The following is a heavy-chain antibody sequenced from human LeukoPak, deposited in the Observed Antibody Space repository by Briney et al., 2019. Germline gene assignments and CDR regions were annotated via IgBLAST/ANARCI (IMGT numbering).Heavy chain of an antibody. CDR2: ISSSSSYI. CDR1: GFTFSSYS. Sequence: MSGGSLRLSCAASGFTFSSYSMNWVRQAPGKGLEWVSSISSSSSYIYYADSVKGRFTISRDNAKNSLYLQMNSLRAEDTAVYYCARVDNGYNPYYWGQGTLVTVSS. D-gene: IGHD5-24*01. J-gene: IGHJ4*02. V-gene: IGHV3-21*01. CDR3: ARVDNGYNPYY.